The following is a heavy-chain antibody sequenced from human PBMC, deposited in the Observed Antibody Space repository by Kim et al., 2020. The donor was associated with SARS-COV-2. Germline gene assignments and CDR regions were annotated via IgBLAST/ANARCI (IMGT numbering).Heavy chain of an antibody. CDR2: FDPEDGET. J-gene: IGHJ6*02. D-gene: IGHD2-2*01. CDR3: ATGQTIVVVPAAIRSYYYYYGMDV. V-gene: IGHV1-24*01. Sequence: ASVKVSCKVSGYTLTELSMHWVRQAPGKWLEWMGGFDPEDGETIYAQKFQGRVTMTEDTSTDTAYMELSSLRSEDTAVYYCATGQTIVVVPAAIRSYYYYYGMDVWGQGTTVTVSS. CDR1: GYTLTELS.